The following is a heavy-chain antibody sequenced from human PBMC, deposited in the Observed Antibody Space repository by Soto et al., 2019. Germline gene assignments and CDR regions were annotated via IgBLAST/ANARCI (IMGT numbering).Heavy chain of an antibody. D-gene: IGHD6-19*01. CDR3: ARSVAVPGAHIDY. V-gene: IGHV4-59*01. CDR1: GGSISGSY. J-gene: IGHJ4*02. CDR2: VYYTGST. Sequence: TLSLTCSVSGGSISGSYWSWIRQSPGKGLEWLGYVYYTGSTNYSPSLRSRVSISVDTSKNEFSLRLSSVTAADTAVYFCARSVAVPGAHIDYWGQGTQVTVSS.